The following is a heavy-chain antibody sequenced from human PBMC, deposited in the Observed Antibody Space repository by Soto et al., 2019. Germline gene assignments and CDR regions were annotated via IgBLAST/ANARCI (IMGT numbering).Heavy chain of an antibody. J-gene: IGHJ4*02. V-gene: IGHV1-2*04. CDR1: GYTFTGYY. CDR2: INPNSGGT. CDR3: ARMVVRDGYNGSFDY. Sequence: ASVKVSCKASGYTFTGYYMHWVRQAPGQGLEWMGWINPNSGGTNYAQKFQGWVTMTRDTSISTAYMELSRLRSDDTAVYYCARMVVRDGYNGSFDYWGQGTLVTVSS. D-gene: IGHD5-12*01.